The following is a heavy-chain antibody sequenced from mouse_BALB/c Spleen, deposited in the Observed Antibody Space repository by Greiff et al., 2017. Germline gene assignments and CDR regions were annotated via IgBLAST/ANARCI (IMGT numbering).Heavy chain of an antibody. CDR3: ARSEGNYFDY. V-gene: IGHV5-17*02. Sequence: EVKLQESGGGLVQPGGSRKLSCAASGFTFSSFGMHWVRQAPEKGLEWVAYISSGSSTIYYADTVKGRFTISRDNPKNTLFLQMTSLRSEDTAMYYCARSEGNYFDYWGQGTTLTVSS. CDR2: ISSGSSTI. CDR1: GFTFSSFG. J-gene: IGHJ2*01.